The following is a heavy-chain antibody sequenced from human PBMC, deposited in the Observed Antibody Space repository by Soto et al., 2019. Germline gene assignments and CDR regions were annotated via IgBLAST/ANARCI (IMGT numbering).Heavy chain of an antibody. J-gene: IGHJ4*02. CDR3: ARGVLRYFD. V-gene: IGHV3-7*01. CDR2: INQDGSEK. Sequence: EVQLVESGGGLVQPGGSLRLSCAASGFTFSTYWMTWVRQAPGKGLEWVANINQDGSEKYYVDSVKGRFTISRDNAKNSLFLQMYSLRVEDTAVYSCARGVLRYFDWGQGTLVTVSS. CDR1: GFTFSTYW. D-gene: IGHD3-9*01.